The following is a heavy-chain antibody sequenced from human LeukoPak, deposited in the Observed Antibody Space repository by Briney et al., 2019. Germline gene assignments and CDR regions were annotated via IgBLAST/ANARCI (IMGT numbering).Heavy chain of an antibody. CDR3: ARDLGAPVRAFDM. Sequence: SVKVSCKASRDTFTRCAFSWVRQAPGQGLEWMGGIIPIDGTANFGQKFQGRVTITADESTSTAYMELSSLRSEDTAIYYCARDLGAPVRAFDMWGQGTMVTVSS. V-gene: IGHV1-69*01. CDR2: IIPIDGTA. CDR1: RDTFTRCA. D-gene: IGHD3-10*01. J-gene: IGHJ3*02.